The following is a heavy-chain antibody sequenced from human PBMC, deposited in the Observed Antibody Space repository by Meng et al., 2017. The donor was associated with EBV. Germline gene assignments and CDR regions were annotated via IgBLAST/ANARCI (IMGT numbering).Heavy chain of an antibody. J-gene: IGHJ5*02. D-gene: IGHD1-26*01. Sequence: QVQLQQWGAGLLKPSETLSLTCAVYGGSFSGYYWSWIRQPPGKGLEGIGEINHSGSTNYNPSLKSRVTISVDTSKNQFSLKLSSVTAADTAVYYCARGGGNRGGIVGATYRLNWFDPWGQGTLVTVSS. CDR1: GGSFSGYY. CDR3: ARGGGNRGGIVGATYRLNWFDP. V-gene: IGHV4-34*01. CDR2: INHSGST.